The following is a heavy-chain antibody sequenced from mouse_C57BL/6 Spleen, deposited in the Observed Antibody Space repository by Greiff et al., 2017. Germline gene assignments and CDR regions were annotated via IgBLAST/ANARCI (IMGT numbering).Heavy chain of an antibody. J-gene: IGHJ4*01. CDR1: GYAFTNYL. D-gene: IGHD3-1*01. CDR2: INPGSGGT. V-gene: IGHV1-54*01. CDR3: ARSGTGLYAMDY. Sequence: VQLQQSGAELVRPGTSVQVSCKASGYAFTNYLIEWVKQRPGQGLEWIGVINPGSGGTNYNEKFKGKATLTADKSSSTAYMQLSSLTSEDSAVYFCARSGTGLYAMDYWGQGTSVTVSS.